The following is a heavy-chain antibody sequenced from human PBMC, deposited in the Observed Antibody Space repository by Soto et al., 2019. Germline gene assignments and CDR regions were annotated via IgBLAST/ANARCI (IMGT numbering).Heavy chain of an antibody. Sequence: EVQLLESGGGLVQPGGSLRLSCAASGFTFSSYAMSWVRQAPGKGLEWVSAISGSGGSTYYADSVKGRFTISRDNPKNTLYLQMNSLRAEDTAVYYCAKDLLWFGGCMDVWGQGTTVTVSS. CDR1: GFTFSSYA. CDR2: ISGSGGST. V-gene: IGHV3-23*01. J-gene: IGHJ6*02. CDR3: AKDLLWFGGCMDV. D-gene: IGHD3-10*01.